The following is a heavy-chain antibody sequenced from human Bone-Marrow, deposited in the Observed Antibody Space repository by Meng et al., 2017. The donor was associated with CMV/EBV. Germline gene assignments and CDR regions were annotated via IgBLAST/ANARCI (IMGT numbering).Heavy chain of an antibody. CDR2: IYHSGST. J-gene: IGHJ5*02. V-gene: IGHV4-4*02. CDR1: IVSSNW. D-gene: IGHD2-2*01. Sequence: IVSSNWWSWVRQPPGKGLEWIGEIYHSGSTNYNPSLKSRVTISVDKSKNQFSLKLSSVTAADTAVYYCARGGVVVVPAADHLNWFDPWGQGTLVTVSS. CDR3: ARGGVVVVPAADHLNWFDP.